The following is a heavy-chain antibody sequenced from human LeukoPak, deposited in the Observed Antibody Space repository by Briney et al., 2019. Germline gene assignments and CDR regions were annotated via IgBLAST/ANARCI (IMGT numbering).Heavy chain of an antibody. CDR2: IIPLFGTA. CDR1: GGTFSNYA. Sequence: ASVKVSCKASGGTFSNYAISWVRQAPGHGLDWIGGIIPLFGTAHYAQKFQGRVTITAGESTSTVYMELNSLTSDDTAVYYCARVWGQGSSGYYPFWGQGTLVTVSS. CDR3: ARVWGQGSSGYYPF. J-gene: IGHJ4*02. V-gene: IGHV1-69*13. D-gene: IGHD3-22*01.